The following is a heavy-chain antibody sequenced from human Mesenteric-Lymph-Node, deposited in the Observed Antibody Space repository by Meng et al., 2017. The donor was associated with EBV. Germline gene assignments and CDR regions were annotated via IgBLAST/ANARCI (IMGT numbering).Heavy chain of an antibody. Sequence: GQLGGSGGGLVQPGVSLRLSCASSGFTFSSYWMHWVRQAPGKGLVWVSRINSDGSSTSYADSVKGRFTISRDNAKNTLYLQMNSLRAEDTAVYYCARLGGSSDVDFWGQGTLVTVSS. J-gene: IGHJ4*02. CDR3: ARLGGSSDVDF. CDR2: INSDGSST. CDR1: GFTFSSYW. V-gene: IGHV3-74*01. D-gene: IGHD1-26*01.